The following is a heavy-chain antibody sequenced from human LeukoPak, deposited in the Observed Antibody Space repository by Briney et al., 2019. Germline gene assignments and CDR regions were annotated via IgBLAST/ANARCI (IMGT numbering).Heavy chain of an antibody. J-gene: IGHJ4*02. CDR1: GFTFSSYT. D-gene: IGHD3-3*01. CDR3: AKDGRSGAPFDR. CDR2: INGRGIT. V-gene: IGHV3-23*01. Sequence: GGSLRLSCTASGFTFSSYTMSWVRQAPGEGLEWLSAINGRGITYYAGSVKGRFTISRDNSKNTLYLQMNSLRVEDTATYYCAKDGRSGAPFDRWGQGTVLTVSS.